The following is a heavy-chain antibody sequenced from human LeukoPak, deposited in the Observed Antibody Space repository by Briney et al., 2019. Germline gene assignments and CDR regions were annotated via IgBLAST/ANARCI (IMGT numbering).Heavy chain of an antibody. D-gene: IGHD5-24*01. V-gene: IGHV1-69*01. J-gene: IGHJ4*02. CDR1: GGTFSSYA. CDR3: ARRGKMATLF. CDR2: IIPIFGTA. Sequence: GASVKVSCKASGGTFSSYAISWVRQAPGQVLEWMGGIIPIFGTANYAQKFQGRVTITADESTSTAYMELSSLRSEDTAVYYCARRGKMATLFWGQGTLVTVSS.